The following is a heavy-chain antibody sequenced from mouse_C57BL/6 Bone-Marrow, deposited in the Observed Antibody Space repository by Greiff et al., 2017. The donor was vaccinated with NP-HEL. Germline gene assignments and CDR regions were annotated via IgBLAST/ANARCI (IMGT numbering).Heavy chain of an antibody. D-gene: IGHD2-3*01. Sequence: QVQLKQSGAELVKPGASVKLSCKASGYTFTEYTIHWVKQRSGQGLEWIGWFYPGSGSIKYNEKFKDKATLTADKSSSTAYMELSRLTSEDSAVYFCARHEDRAYDGYPHYYAMDYWGQGTSVTVSS. CDR1: GYTFTEYT. CDR3: ARHEDRAYDGYPHYYAMDY. CDR2: FYPGSGSI. V-gene: IGHV1-62-2*01. J-gene: IGHJ4*01.